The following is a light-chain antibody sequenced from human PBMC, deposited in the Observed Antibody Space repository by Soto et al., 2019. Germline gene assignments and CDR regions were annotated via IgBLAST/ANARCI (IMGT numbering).Light chain of an antibody. Sequence: DIQLTQSPSFMSASVGDRVTITCRASQGIRNSLAWYQHKPGKVPKLLIYAASTLYSGVSSRFSGSGSGTDFTLTIGSLQPEDVAVYYCQQHSSVPFTFGGGTKLEIK. V-gene: IGKV1-27*01. CDR1: QGIRNS. CDR2: AAS. J-gene: IGKJ4*01. CDR3: QQHSSVPFT.